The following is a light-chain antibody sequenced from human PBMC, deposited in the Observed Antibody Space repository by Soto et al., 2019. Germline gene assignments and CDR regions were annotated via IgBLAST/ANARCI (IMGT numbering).Light chain of an antibody. V-gene: IGKV3-20*01. CDR1: QSVNAGY. J-gene: IGKJ2*01. CDR2: GVS. Sequence: EIVLTQSPGTLSLSPGGRATLTCRVSQSVNAGYLAWYQQKPGQAPRLLFYGVSNRAAGIPDRFSGSGSGTDFTLTISSLEPEDFAVYYCQVYGSSPRYTFGQGTKADIK. CDR3: QVYGSSPRYT.